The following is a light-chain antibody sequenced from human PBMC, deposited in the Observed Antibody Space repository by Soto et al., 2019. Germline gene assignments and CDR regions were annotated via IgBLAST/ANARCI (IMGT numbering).Light chain of an antibody. V-gene: IGKV1-39*01. CDR2: AAS. CDR1: QNIDSY. J-gene: IGKJ2*01. Sequence: DIQMTQSPSSLSVSLGDRVTITCRASQNIDSYLNWYQQKPGKAPKLLIYAASSLQSGVPSGFSGSGSGTDFTLTISSLQPEDFATYYCQQSYTTPYTFGQWTKREIK. CDR3: QQSYTTPYT.